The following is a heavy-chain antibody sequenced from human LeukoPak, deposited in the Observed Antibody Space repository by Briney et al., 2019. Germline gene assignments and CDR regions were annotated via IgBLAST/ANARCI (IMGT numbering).Heavy chain of an antibody. Sequence: SETLSLTYAVSGGSLSGYYWNWIRQPPGKGLEWIGYVNAVGSTKYNPSLSSRLTISVDKSKNQFSLKLNSVTAADSAVYFCARRVPAASGGGFDYWGQGTLVAVSS. J-gene: IGHJ4*02. CDR2: VNAVGST. D-gene: IGHD2-2*01. CDR3: ARRVPAASGGGFDY. CDR1: GGSLSGYY. V-gene: IGHV4-4*08.